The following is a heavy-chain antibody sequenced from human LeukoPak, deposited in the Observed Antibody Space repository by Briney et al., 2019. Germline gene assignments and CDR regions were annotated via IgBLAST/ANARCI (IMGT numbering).Heavy chain of an antibody. CDR3: AREQVATLLQYYYYYMDV. V-gene: IGHV1-18*01. J-gene: IGHJ6*03. CDR1: GYTFTSYG. D-gene: IGHD5-12*01. Sequence: ASVKVSCKASGYTFTSYGISWVRQAPGQGLGWMGWISAYNGNTNYAQKLQGRVTMTTDTSTSTAYMELRSLRSDDTAVYYCAREQVATLLQYYYYYMDVWGKGTTVTISS. CDR2: ISAYNGNT.